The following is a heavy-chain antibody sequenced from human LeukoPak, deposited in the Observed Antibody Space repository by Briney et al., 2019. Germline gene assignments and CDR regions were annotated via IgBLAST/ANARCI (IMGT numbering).Heavy chain of an antibody. CDR2: VSYDGSNE. CDR1: GFTFSSYA. J-gene: IGHJ4*02. D-gene: IGHD2-2*01. CDR3: ARGTRYCSSTSCGYYFDY. Sequence: GGSLRLSCAASGFTFSSYAMHWVRQAPGKGLEWEAAVSYDGSNEYYADSVKGRFTIFRDNAKNSLYLQMNSLRAEDTAVYYCARGTRYCSSTSCGYYFDYWGQGTLVTVSS. V-gene: IGHV3-30-3*01.